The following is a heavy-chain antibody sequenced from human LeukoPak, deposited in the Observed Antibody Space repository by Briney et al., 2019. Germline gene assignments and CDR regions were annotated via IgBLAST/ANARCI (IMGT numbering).Heavy chain of an antibody. CDR3: ARDTTYYYDTSGPDFDY. V-gene: IGHV3-21*01. CDR1: GFTFSSYS. D-gene: IGHD3-22*01. J-gene: IGHJ4*02. Sequence: PGGSLRLSCAASGFTFSSYSMNWVRQAPGKGLEWVSSISSSSSYIYYADSVKGRFTISRDNAKNSLFLQMNSLRAGDTAVYYCARDTTYYYDTSGPDFDYWGQGALVTVSS. CDR2: ISSSSSYI.